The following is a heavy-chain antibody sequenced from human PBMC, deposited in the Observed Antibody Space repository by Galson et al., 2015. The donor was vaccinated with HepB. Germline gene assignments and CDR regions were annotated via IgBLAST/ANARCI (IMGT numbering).Heavy chain of an antibody. D-gene: IGHD6-19*01. CDR2: ISAYNGNT. CDR3: ARDRGLDSSGWPDYFDY. V-gene: IGHV1-18*04. J-gene: IGHJ4*02. CDR1: GYTFTSYG. Sequence: SVKVSCKASGYTFTSYGISWVRQAPGQGLEWMGWISAYNGNTNYAQKLQGRVTMTTDTSTSTAYMELRSLRSDDTAVYYCARDRGLDSSGWPDYFDYWGQGTLVTVSS.